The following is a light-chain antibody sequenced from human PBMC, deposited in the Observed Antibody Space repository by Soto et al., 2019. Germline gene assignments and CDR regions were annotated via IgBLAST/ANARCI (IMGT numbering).Light chain of an antibody. CDR1: QSISSW. V-gene: IGKV1-5*03. J-gene: IGKJ1*01. CDR3: QQYNDYSRT. Sequence: DIQMTQSPSTLSASVGDRVTITCRASQSISSWLAWYQQKPGKAPKALIYKASSLESRVPSRFSGSGSGTEFTLTISSLQPDDFATYYCQQYNDYSRTFGQGTKVDI. CDR2: KAS.